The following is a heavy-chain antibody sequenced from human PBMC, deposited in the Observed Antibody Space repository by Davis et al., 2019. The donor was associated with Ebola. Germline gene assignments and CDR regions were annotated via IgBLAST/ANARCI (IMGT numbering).Heavy chain of an antibody. CDR1: GGTFSSYA. D-gene: IGHD6-13*01. V-gene: IGHV1-69*13. Sequence: AASVKVSCKASGGTFSSYAISWVRQAPGQGLEWMGGIIPIFGTANYAQKFQGRVTITADESTSTAYMELSSLRSDDTAVYYCARDFAATGNTPFDYWGQGTLVTVSS. CDR2: IIPIFGTA. CDR3: ARDFAATGNTPFDY. J-gene: IGHJ4*02.